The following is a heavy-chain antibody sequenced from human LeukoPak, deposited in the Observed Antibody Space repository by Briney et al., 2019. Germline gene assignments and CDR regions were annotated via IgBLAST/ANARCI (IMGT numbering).Heavy chain of an antibody. D-gene: IGHD1-26*01. CDR1: GYSISSGYY. CDR2: IYHSGST. CDR3: ARAYSGTYGLGYYYMDV. V-gene: IGHV4-38-2*02. Sequence: SETLSLTCTVSGYSISSGYYWGWIRQPPGKGLEWIGSIYHSGSTYYNPSLKSRVTISVDTSKNQFSLKLSSVTAADTAVYYCARAYSGTYGLGYYYMDVWGKGTTVTISS. J-gene: IGHJ6*03.